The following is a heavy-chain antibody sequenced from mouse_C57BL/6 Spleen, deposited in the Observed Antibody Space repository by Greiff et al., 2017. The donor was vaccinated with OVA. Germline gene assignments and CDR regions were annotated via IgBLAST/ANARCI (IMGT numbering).Heavy chain of an antibody. CDR1: GYTFTSYW. D-gene: IGHD2-5*01. V-gene: IGHV1-50*01. Sequence: VQLQQPGAELVKPGASVKLSCKASGYTFTSYWMQWVKQRPGQGLEWIGEIDPSDSYTNYNQKLKGKATLTVDTSSSTAYMQLSSLTSEDSAVYYCARKSNYSSYWYFDVWGTGTTVTVSS. CDR2: IDPSDSYT. CDR3: ARKSNYSSYWYFDV. J-gene: IGHJ1*03.